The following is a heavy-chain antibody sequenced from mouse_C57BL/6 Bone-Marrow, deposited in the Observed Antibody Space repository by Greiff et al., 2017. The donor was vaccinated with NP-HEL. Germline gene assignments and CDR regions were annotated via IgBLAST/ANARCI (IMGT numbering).Heavy chain of an antibody. CDR1: GFTFSDYY. CDR2: INYDGSST. J-gene: IGHJ2*01. D-gene: IGHD2-4*01. V-gene: IGHV5-16*01. CDR3: ARRLVYYDYDGYFDY. Sequence: EVKLVESEGGLVQPGSSMKLSCTASGFTFSDYYMAWVRQVPEKGLEWVANINYDGSSTYYLDSLKSRFIISRDNAKNILYLQMSSLKSEDTATYYCARRLVYYDYDGYFDYWGQGTTLTVSS.